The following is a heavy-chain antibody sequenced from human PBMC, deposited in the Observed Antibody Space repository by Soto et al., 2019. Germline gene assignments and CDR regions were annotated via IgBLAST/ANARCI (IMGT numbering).Heavy chain of an antibody. D-gene: IGHD3-3*01. CDR3: ARQGANYDFWSGTPYYYYYYGMDV. CDR2: IYYSGST. J-gene: IGHJ6*02. V-gene: IGHV4-39*01. Sequence: PSETLSLTCTVSGGSISSSSYYWGWIRQPPGKGLEWIGSIYYSGSTYYNPSLKSRVTISVDTSKNQFSLKLSSVTAADTAVYYCARQGANYDFWSGTPYYYYYYGMDVWGQGTTVTVSS. CDR1: GGSISSSSYY.